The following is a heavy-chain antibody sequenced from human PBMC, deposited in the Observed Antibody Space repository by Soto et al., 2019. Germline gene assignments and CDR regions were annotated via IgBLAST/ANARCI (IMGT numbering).Heavy chain of an antibody. D-gene: IGHD2-15*01. V-gene: IGHV3-33*01. J-gene: IGHJ5*02. CDR3: ARDGRGGSGGSYWFDP. CDR2: IWYDGSNK. CDR1: GFTFSSYF. Sequence: PGGSLIISCASSGFTFSSYFMHWVRPAPGKGLEWVAVIWYDGSNKYYADSVKGRFTISRDNSKNTLYLQMNSLRAEDTAVYYCARDGRGGSGGSYWFDPWGQGTLVNVSS.